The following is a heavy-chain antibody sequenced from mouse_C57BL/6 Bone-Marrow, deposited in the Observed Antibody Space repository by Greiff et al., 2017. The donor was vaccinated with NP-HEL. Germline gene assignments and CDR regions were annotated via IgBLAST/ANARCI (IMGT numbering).Heavy chain of an antibody. V-gene: IGHV14-4*01. CDR3: TTITTVVAKGGY. D-gene: IGHD1-1*01. CDR2: IDPENGDT. Sequence: EVQLQQSGAELVRPGASVKLSCTASGFNIKDDYMHWVKQRPEQGLEWIGWIDPENGDTEYASKFQGKATITADTSSNTAYLQLSSLTSEDTAVYYCTTITTVVAKGGYWGQGTTLTVSS. CDR1: GFNIKDDY. J-gene: IGHJ2*01.